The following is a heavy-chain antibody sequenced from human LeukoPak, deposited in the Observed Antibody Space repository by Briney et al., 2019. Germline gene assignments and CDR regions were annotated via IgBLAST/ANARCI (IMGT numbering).Heavy chain of an antibody. V-gene: IGHV4-39*07. J-gene: IGHJ5*02. Sequence: SQTLSLTCTVSGGSISNRSHFWGWIRQTPGKGLEWFGSIYYSGSTYYNPSLKSRVTISVDTSENQFSLKLSSVTAADTAVYYCARVSPYYYDSSGYPNWFDPWGQETLVTVSS. D-gene: IGHD3-22*01. CDR3: ARVSPYYYDSSGYPNWFDP. CDR1: GGSISNRSHF. CDR2: IYYSGST.